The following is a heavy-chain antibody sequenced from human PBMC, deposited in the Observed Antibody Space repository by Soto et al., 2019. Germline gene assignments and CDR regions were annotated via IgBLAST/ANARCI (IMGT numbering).Heavy chain of an antibody. CDR2: IKSKTDGGTT. D-gene: IGHD1-26*01. CDR3: TTVLGPRWGYWFDP. V-gene: IGHV3-15*01. Sequence: PGGSLRLSCAASGFTFSNAWMSWVRQAPGKGLEWVGRIKSKTDGGTTDYAAPVKGRFTISRDDSKNTLYLQMNSLKTEDTAVYYCTTVLGPRWGYWFDPWGQGTLVTVSS. CDR1: GFTFSNAW. J-gene: IGHJ5*02.